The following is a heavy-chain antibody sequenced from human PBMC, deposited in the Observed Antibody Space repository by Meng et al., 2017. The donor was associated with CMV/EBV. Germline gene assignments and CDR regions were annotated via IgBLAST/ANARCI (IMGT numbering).Heavy chain of an antibody. CDR2: ISSSSYI. J-gene: IGHJ6*02. D-gene: IGHD3-10*01. CDR1: GFTFSSYS. CDR3: ARDAPGSGSYYIPALSRNYGMDV. Sequence: ETLSLTCAASGFTFSSYSMNWVRQAPGKGLEWVSSISSSSYIYYADSVKGRFTISRDNAKNSLYLQMNSLRAEDTAVYYCARDAPGSGSYYIPALSRNYGMDVWGQGTTVTVSS. V-gene: IGHV3-21*01.